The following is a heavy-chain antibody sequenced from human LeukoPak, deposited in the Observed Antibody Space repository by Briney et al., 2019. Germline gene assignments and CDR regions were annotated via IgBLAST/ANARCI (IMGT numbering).Heavy chain of an antibody. CDR1: GFSFSAYA. D-gene: IGHD6-13*01. V-gene: IGHV3-30*02. Sequence: GGSLRLSCAASGFSFSAYAMYWVRQAPGKGPEWVALIRYDGINKYYGDSVKGRLTISRDNSKNMLYPQMNSLRAEDTAVYYCVKTGSGWYGDYWGQGARVTVSS. CDR3: VKTGSGWYGDY. CDR2: IRYDGINK. J-gene: IGHJ4*02.